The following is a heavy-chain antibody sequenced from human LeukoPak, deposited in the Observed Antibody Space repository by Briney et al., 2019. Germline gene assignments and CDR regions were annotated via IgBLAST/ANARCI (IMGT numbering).Heavy chain of an antibody. J-gene: IGHJ5*02. Sequence: SVKVSCKASGGTFSSYAISWVRQAPGQGLEWMGRIIPILGIANYAQKFQGRVTITADKSTSTAYMELSSLRSEDTAVYYCAREGGTIAAAGTWFDPWGQGTLVTVSS. V-gene: IGHV1-69*04. CDR3: AREGGTIAAAGTWFDP. CDR2: IIPILGIA. CDR1: GGTFSSYA. D-gene: IGHD6-13*01.